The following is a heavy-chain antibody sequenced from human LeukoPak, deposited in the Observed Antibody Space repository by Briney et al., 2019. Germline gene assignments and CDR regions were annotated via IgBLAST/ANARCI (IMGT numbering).Heavy chain of an antibody. J-gene: IGHJ4*02. D-gene: IGHD4-23*01. CDR2: IRASGGGT. CDR1: EFIFSSYG. V-gene: IGHV3-23*01. CDR3: AKEVTPGALLYGPFDY. Sequence: GGSLRLSCAASEFIFSSYGMSWVRQAPGKGLGWVSAIRASGGGTYYADSVKRRFAISRDNSRNTMYLQMNSLRAEDTAIYYCAKEVTPGALLYGPFDYWGQGTLVTVSS.